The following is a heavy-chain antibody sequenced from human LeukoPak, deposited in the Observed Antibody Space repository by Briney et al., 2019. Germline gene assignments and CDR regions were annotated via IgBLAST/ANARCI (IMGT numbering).Heavy chain of an antibody. J-gene: IGHJ5*02. CDR1: GYTFTRHY. CDR2: INPNGGGT. Sequence: ASVKVSCKASGYTFTRHYIHWVRQAPGEGLEWMGVINPNGGGTTYAQNFQGRFTMTRDMSTSTLYMELSSLRSEDAAVYYCARDHSYDSGGRKGWWFDPWGQGTLVTVSS. V-gene: IGHV1-46*01. CDR3: ARDHSYDSGGRKGWWFDP. D-gene: IGHD3-22*01.